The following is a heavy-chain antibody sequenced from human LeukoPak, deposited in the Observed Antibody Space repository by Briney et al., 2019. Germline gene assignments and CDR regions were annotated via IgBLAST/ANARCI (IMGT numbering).Heavy chain of an antibody. D-gene: IGHD2-2*01. Sequence: ASVKVSCKASGYTFTSYYMHWVRQAPGQGLEWMGIINPSGGSTSYAQKFQGRVTITADESTSTAYMELSSLRSEDTAVYYCARSLGYCSSTSCYGYFQHWGQGTLVTVSS. CDR2: INPSGGST. V-gene: IGHV1-46*01. J-gene: IGHJ1*01. CDR1: GYTFTSYY. CDR3: ARSLGYCSSTSCYGYFQH.